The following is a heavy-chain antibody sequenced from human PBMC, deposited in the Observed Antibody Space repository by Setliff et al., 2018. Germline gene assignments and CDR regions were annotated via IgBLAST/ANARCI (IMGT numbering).Heavy chain of an antibody. J-gene: IGHJ3*02. CDR3: ASPRRDDLDSPFDAFDI. V-gene: IGHV4-38-2*01. D-gene: IGHD3-3*01. CDR1: GASITSGHY. Sequence: PSETLSLTCGVSGASITSGHYWGWIRQPPGKGLEWIATMSHRGRTYFNPSLESRVTMSRDTSKNQFSLRLTSAAAADTAVYYCASPRRDDLDSPFDAFDIWGRGTMVTVSS. CDR2: MSHRGRT.